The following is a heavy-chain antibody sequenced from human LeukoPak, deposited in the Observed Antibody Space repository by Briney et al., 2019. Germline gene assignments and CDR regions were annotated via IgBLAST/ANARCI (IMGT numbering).Heavy chain of an antibody. J-gene: IGHJ6*02. Sequence: GGSLRLSRAASGFTFDDYAMHWVRQAPWKGLEWVSGISWNSGSIGYADSVKGRFTISRDNAKNSLYLQMNSLRAEDTAVYYCARDDLYGMDVWGQGTTVTVSS. CDR3: ARDDLYGMDV. V-gene: IGHV3-9*01. CDR2: ISWNSGSI. CDR1: GFTFDDYA.